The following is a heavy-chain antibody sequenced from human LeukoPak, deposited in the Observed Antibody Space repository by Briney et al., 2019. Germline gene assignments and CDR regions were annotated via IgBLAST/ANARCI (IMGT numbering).Heavy chain of an antibody. CDR3: ARVYRGSYYPGK. CDR1: GFTFTNYW. V-gene: IGHV3-7*01. J-gene: IGHJ1*01. Sequence: GGSLRLSCAASGFTFTNYWMSWVRQAPGKGLELVANIKQDRSEKYYVDSVKGRFTISRDNAKNSLYLQMNSLRAEDTAVYYCARVYRGSYYPGKWGQGTLVTVSS. D-gene: IGHD3-10*01. CDR2: IKQDRSEK.